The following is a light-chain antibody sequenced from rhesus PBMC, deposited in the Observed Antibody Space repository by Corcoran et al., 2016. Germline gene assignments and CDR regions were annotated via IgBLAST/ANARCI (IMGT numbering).Light chain of an antibody. CDR1: ENVNNY. J-gene: IGKJ4*01. Sequence: DIQMTQSPSSLSASVGDRVTITCRASENVNNYLHWYQQKPGKAPKLLIYAASTLKSGVPSRFRGSGSRTDYTFTISSLQPEDVAIYYCQHSYGTPLTFGGGTKVEIK. CDR3: QHSYGTPLT. CDR2: AAS. V-gene: IGKV1-74*01.